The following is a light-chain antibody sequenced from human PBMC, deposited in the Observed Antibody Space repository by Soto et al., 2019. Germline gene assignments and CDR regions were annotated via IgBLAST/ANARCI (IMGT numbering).Light chain of an antibody. J-gene: IGKJ3*01. V-gene: IGKV3-11*01. CDR1: QNISTPF. CDR2: GAC. Sequence: EIVLTQSPGTLSLSPCERATLSCRASQNISTPFVACHQQTPRQAKRLIIDGACNRATDIPARFGGSGSATAFTITTSSLEQEDFAVYYCKQRSNWSITFGPGTKVDI. CDR3: KQRSNWSIT.